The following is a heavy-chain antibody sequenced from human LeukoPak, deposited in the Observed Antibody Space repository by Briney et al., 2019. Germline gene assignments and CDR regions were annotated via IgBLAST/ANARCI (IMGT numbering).Heavy chain of an antibody. CDR3: ARRGTMIVRMDV. Sequence: SETLSLTCTVSGGSISSSSYYWGWIRQPPGKGLEWIGSIYYSGSTYYNPSLKSRVTISVDTSKNQFSLKLSSVTAADTAVYYCARRGTMIVRMDVWGQGTTVTVSS. D-gene: IGHD3-22*01. V-gene: IGHV4-39*07. J-gene: IGHJ6*02. CDR2: IYYSGST. CDR1: GGSISSSSYY.